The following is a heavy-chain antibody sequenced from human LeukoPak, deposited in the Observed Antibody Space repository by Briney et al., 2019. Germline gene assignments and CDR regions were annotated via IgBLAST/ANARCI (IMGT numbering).Heavy chain of an antibody. CDR1: GFTFSSYA. Sequence: PGGSLRLSCAASGFTFSSYAMSWVRQAPGKGLEWVSGISGSGGSTYYADSVKGRFTVSRDNPKNTLYLQMNSLKAEDTAVYYCAKFRDSGSYRGNYFDYWGQGTLVTVSS. CDR2: ISGSGGST. D-gene: IGHD1-26*01. V-gene: IGHV3-23*01. CDR3: AKFRDSGSYRGNYFDY. J-gene: IGHJ4*02.